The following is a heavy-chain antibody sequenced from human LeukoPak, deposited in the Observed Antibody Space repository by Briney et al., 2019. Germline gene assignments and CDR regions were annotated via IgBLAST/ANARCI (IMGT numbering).Heavy chain of an antibody. CDR3: ARDSRVWAFDY. CDR2: IQDKGIDK. CDR1: GFTFIRYG. V-gene: IGHV3-30*02. D-gene: IGHD5/OR15-5a*01. J-gene: IGHJ4*02. Sequence: GGSLRLSCEASGFTFIRYGFHWVRQAPGKGLEWVAYIQDKGIDKSYVDSVRGRFTISRDDSKSTLYLHMNSPRAEDTGVYYCARDSRVWAFDYWGQGILVTVAS.